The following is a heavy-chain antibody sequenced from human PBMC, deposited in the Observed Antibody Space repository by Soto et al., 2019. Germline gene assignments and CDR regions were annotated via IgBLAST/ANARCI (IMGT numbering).Heavy chain of an antibody. V-gene: IGHV4-59*11. CDR1: GGSISSHY. J-gene: IGHJ4*02. Sequence: SETLSLTCTVSGGSISSHYWNWIRQPTGKGLEWIGLIYYSGSTKYNPSLKSRVTISVDTSKNQFSLRLNSVTAEDTAVYYCARGGGARDGYNLDYWGQGTLVTVSS. CDR2: IYYSGST. CDR3: ARGGGARDGYNLDY. D-gene: IGHD5-12*01.